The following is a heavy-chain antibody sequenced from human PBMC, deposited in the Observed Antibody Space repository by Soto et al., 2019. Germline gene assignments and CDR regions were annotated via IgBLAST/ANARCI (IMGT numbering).Heavy chain of an antibody. Sequence: PGGSLRLSCAASGFTFSSYVMSWVRQAPGKGLEWVSAISGSGGNTYYADSVKDRFTISRDNSKNTLFLQMNSLRAEDTALYFCAKEMGDYYDSSGSWLDPWGQGTLVTVSS. V-gene: IGHV3-23*01. CDR2: ISGSGGNT. CDR3: AKEMGDYYDSSGSWLDP. CDR1: GFTFSSYV. D-gene: IGHD3-22*01. J-gene: IGHJ5*02.